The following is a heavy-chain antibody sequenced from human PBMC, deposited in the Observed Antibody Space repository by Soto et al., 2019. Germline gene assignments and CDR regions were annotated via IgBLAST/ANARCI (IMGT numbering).Heavy chain of an antibody. Sequence: QVQLVESGGGLVKPGGSLRLSCAASGFTFSDHYMSWIRQAPGKGLEWVSYISTGSCYTNYADSVKGRFTISRDNAKSSLYLQMNSLRAEDTAVYYCARTEYQLLYGAFDIWGQGTMVTVSS. D-gene: IGHD2-2*02. CDR1: GFTFSDHY. V-gene: IGHV3-11*05. CDR3: ARTEYQLLYGAFDI. CDR2: ISTGSCYT. J-gene: IGHJ3*02.